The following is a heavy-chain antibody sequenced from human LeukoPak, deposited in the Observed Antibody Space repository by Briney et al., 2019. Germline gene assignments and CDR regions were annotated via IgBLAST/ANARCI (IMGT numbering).Heavy chain of an antibody. CDR2: LISSGSTI. Sequence: GGSLRLSCAASGFTFSSYEVNRVRRAPGGGLQWVSYLISSGSTIYYADSVKGRFTISTDNAKNSLYLQKNSLRAEETAVYYCSGLGITIIGGGWGKGTTVTISS. V-gene: IGHV3-48*03. J-gene: IGHJ6*04. CDR1: GFTFSSYE. D-gene: IGHD3-10*02. CDR3: SGLGITIIGGG.